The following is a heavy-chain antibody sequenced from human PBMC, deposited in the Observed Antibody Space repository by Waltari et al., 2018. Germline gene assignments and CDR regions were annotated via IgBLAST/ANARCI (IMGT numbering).Heavy chain of an antibody. J-gene: IGHJ4*02. Sequence: EVQLVESGGGLVQPGGSLRLSCAASGFTFSSYWMSWVRQAPGKGLEWVANIKQDGMEKYDEESVKGRFTSTRDKSKNTLYLQMNSLRAEDTAVNYWAKGGQEGAQIDYWGQGTLVTVSS. CDR1: GFTFSSYW. D-gene: IGHD1-26*01. CDR3: AKGGQEGAQIDY. CDR2: IKQDGMEK. V-gene: IGHV3-7*03.